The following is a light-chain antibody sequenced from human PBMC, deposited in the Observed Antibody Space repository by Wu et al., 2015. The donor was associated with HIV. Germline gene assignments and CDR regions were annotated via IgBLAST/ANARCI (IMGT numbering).Light chain of an antibody. Sequence: EIVLTQSPGTLSLSPGERATLSCRASQSVSFSFLAWYQQKPGQAPRLVIYGASNRATGIPDRFRGSGSGTDFTLTISRLEPEDFAVYHCQQYSYSPPWTFGQGTKVEIK. CDR1: QSVSFSF. V-gene: IGKV3-20*01. CDR2: GAS. CDR3: QQYSYSPPWT. J-gene: IGKJ1*01.